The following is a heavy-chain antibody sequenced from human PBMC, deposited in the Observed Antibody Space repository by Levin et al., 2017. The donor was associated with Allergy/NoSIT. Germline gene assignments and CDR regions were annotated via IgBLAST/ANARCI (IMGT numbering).Heavy chain of an antibody. CDR1: GGTFSSYA. V-gene: IGHV1-69*04. D-gene: IGHD6-19*01. CDR2: IIPILGIA. J-gene: IGHJ3*02. CDR3: ARVDSSGWSLNAFDI. Sequence: SVKVSCKASGGTFSSYAISWVRQAPGQGLEWMGRIIPILGIANYAQKFQGRVTITADKSTSTAYMELSSLRSEDTAVYYCARVDSSGWSLNAFDIWGQGTMVTVSS.